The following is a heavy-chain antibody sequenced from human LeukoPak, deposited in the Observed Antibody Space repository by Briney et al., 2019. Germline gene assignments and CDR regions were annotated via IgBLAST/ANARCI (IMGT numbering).Heavy chain of an antibody. CDR3: ARDLGLSGYDLLDY. Sequence: PEGSLRLSCAASGLTFSSYWMTWVRQAPGKGLEWVANIKLDGTEKYYVDSVKGRFTISRDNAKNSLDLQMNSLRVEDTAVYYCARDLGLSGYDLLDYWGQGTMVTVSS. V-gene: IGHV3-7*01. J-gene: IGHJ4*02. CDR1: GLTFSSYW. D-gene: IGHD5-12*01. CDR2: IKLDGTEK.